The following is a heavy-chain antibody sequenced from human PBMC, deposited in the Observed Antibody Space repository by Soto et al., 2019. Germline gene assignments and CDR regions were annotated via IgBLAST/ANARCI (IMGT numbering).Heavy chain of an antibody. Sequence: ASVKVSCKASGYTFTSYGISWVRQAPGQGLERMGWISAYNGNTNYAQKLQGRVTMTTDTSTSTAYMELRSLRSDDTAVYYCARGLGYCSGGSCYPSAESYYYYYGMDVWGQGTTVTV. J-gene: IGHJ6*02. CDR3: ARGLGYCSGGSCYPSAESYYYYYGMDV. CDR1: GYTFTSYG. CDR2: ISAYNGNT. V-gene: IGHV1-18*01. D-gene: IGHD2-15*01.